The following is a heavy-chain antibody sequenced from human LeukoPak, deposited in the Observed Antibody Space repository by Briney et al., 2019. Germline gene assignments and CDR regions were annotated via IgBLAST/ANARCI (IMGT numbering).Heavy chain of an antibody. V-gene: IGHV3-23*01. J-gene: IGHJ4*02. CDR1: GFTFSSYA. D-gene: IGHD5-12*01. CDR2: ISGSGGNT. Sequence: GGSLRLSCAASGFTFSSYAMNWVRQAPGKGLEWVSVISGSGGNTYYADSVKGRFTISRDNSRNTLYLQMNSLTAEDTALYYCAKSRGYSNTSPFDYWGQGTLVAVSS. CDR3: AKSRGYSNTSPFDY.